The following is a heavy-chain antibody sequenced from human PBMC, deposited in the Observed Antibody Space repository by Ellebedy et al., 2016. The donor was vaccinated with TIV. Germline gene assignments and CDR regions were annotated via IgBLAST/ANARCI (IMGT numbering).Heavy chain of an antibody. CDR1: GFTFGSYG. CDR2: LWHDGNKI. Sequence: GESLKISXAASGFTFGSYGMHWVRQPPAKGRDWLATLWHDGNKIYYADSVKGRFTISRDNSKNTLYLQMNSLRAEDTAVYYCARIGPSRSRDYWGQGTLVTVSS. D-gene: IGHD3/OR15-3a*01. J-gene: IGHJ4*02. V-gene: IGHV3-33*01. CDR3: ARIGPSRSRDY.